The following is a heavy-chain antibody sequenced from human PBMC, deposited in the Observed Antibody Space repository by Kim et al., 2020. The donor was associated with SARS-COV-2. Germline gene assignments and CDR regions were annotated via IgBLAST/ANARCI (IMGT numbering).Heavy chain of an antibody. J-gene: IGHJ4*02. CDR1: GGTFSSYA. D-gene: IGHD6-13*01. Sequence: SVKVSCKASGGTFSSYAISWVRQAPGQGLEWMGGIIPIFGTANYAQKFQGRVTIIADESTSTAYVELSSLRSEDTAVYYCARASSWYRPFDYWGQGTLVTVSS. CDR2: IIPIFGTA. CDR3: ARASSWYRPFDY. V-gene: IGHV1-69*13.